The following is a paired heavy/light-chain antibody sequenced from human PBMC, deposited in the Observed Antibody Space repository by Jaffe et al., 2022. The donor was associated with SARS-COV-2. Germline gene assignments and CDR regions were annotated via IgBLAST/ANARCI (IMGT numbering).Light chain of an antibody. CDR2: LGS. CDR3: MQPLHTPWT. CDR1: QSLLNRNGYNY. J-gene: IGKJ1*01. Sequence: DVVMTQSPLSLPVTPGEPASISCRSSQSLLNRNGYNYLNWYLQKPGQSPQLLIYLGSYRASGVPDRFSGIGSGTDFTLKISRVEAEDVGVYFCMQPLHTPWTFGQGTKVEIK. V-gene: IGKV2-28*01.
Heavy chain of an antibody. Sequence: QVQLQESGPGLVKPSETLSLTCSVAGDSMSGYSWSWIRQSPGKGLEWIGYIHYSGNIFYNPSLKSRATTSIDTSKSQFSLRLTSVSAADTAVYYCARFVSAATATAHIDYWGQGTLVTVSP. V-gene: IGHV4-59*01. CDR1: GDSMSGYS. D-gene: IGHD1-1*01. CDR3: ARFVSAATATAHIDY. J-gene: IGHJ4*02. CDR2: IHYSGNI.